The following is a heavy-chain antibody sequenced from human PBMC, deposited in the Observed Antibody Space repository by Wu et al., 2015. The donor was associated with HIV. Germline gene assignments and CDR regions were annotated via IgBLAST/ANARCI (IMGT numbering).Heavy chain of an antibody. CDR1: GGSISSQY. CDR3: ARDGYRYDYDSPPSTRHPNTPYYYGMDV. CDR2: IYTNGNT. Sequence: QVQLQESGPGLVKPSETLSLTCSVSGGSISSQYWSWIRQPAGKGLEWIGRIYTNGNTNYNPSLKSRVTMSVDTSKNQFSLKLSSVTAADTAVYYCARDGYRYDYDSPPSTRHPNTPYYYGMDVWGQGTTVTVSS. J-gene: IGHJ6*02. V-gene: IGHV4-4*07. D-gene: IGHD5-18*01.